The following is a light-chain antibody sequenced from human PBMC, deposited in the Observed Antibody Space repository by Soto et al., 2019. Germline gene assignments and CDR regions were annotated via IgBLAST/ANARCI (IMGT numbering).Light chain of an antibody. J-gene: IGLJ1*01. CDR2: EVS. Sequence: QSALTQPASVSGSPGQSITISCTGTSSDIGAYNSVSWYQQHPGKAPKLMIYEVSNRPSGVSNRFSASKSGNTASLTISGLQAEDEAEYYCSSRTTSNPYVFGPGTKVTVL. V-gene: IGLV2-14*01. CDR1: SSDIGAYNS. CDR3: SSRTTSNPYV.